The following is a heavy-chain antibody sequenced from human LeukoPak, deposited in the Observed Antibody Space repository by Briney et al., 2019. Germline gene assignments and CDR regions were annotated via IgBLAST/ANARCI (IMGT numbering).Heavy chain of an antibody. CDR2: VYYTGST. CDR3: STSTGTTYNSFDP. V-gene: IGHV4-39*07. Sequence: SETLSLTCTVSGGSISSSSYYWGWIRQPPGKGLEYIGSVYYTGSTYYNPSLKSRVTISVDTSKIQFSLKLNSVTAADTAVYYCSTSTGTTYNSFDPWGQGTLVTVSS. J-gene: IGHJ5*02. D-gene: IGHD4-11*01. CDR1: GGSISSSSYY.